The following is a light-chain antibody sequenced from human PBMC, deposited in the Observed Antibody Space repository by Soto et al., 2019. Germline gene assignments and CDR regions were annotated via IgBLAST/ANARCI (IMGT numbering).Light chain of an antibody. Sequence: QSVLTQPPSSSGTPGQRVTISCSGGSSNIGTNAVNWYQQLPGTAPKLLIYNNNQRPSGVPDRFSGSKSGTSASLAISGLQSEDEADYYCATWDDXLNGYVFGTGTKVTVL. CDR3: ATWDDXLNGYV. CDR1: SSNIGTNA. J-gene: IGLJ1*01. CDR2: NNN. V-gene: IGLV1-44*01.